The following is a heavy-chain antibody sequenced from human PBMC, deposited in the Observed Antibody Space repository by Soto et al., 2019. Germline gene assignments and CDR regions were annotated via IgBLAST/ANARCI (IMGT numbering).Heavy chain of an antibody. V-gene: IGHV3-21*04. J-gene: IGHJ6*03. CDR3: AKRSQRGAPVYYYYMDV. D-gene: IGHD6-25*01. CDR1: GFTFSAYS. Sequence: GGSLRLSCAASGFTFSAYSLNWVRQAPGKGLEWVSSIGSSSSSTYYADSVKGRFTISRDNSKNTLYLQMNSLRAEDTAVYYCAKRSQRGAPVYYYYMDVWGKGTTVTVSS. CDR2: IGSSSSST.